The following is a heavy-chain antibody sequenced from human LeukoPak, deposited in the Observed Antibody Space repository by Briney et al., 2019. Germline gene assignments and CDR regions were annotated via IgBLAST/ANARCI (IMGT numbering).Heavy chain of an antibody. CDR3: ARVGGDDSTGHYSVDY. CDR2: LHHSGST. CDR1: GYSITSTYW. V-gene: IGHV4-38-2*01. D-gene: IGHD3-22*01. J-gene: IGHJ4*02. Sequence: SETLSLTCAVSGYSITSTYWWGWIRQTPGRGLEWIGSLHHSGSTSYSPSLKSRVTISVDTSKNQFSLRLSSVTAADTAVYYCARVGGDDSTGHYSVDYWGQGALVTVSS.